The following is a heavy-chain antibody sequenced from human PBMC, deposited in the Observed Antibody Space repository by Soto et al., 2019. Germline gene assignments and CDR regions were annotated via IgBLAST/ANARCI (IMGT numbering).Heavy chain of an antibody. CDR1: GGSISNSNW. CDR3: AHRPIVGAAI. CDR2: IFHSGST. V-gene: IGHV4-4*02. J-gene: IGHJ4*02. Sequence: SETLSLTCAVFGGSISNSNWWTWVRQLPGKGLDWIGEIFHSGSTNYNSSLMGRVTISVDKANNQFSLKLSSVTAADTAVYYCAHRPIVGAAIWGQGTLVTVSS. D-gene: IGHD1-26*01.